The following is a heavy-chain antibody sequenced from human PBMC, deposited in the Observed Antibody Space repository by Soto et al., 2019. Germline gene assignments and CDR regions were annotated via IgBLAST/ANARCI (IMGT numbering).Heavy chain of an antibody. J-gene: IGHJ4*02. CDR3: AHSGISINRSSGWYNY. CDR2: IYWDDDK. V-gene: IGHV2-5*02. CDR1: GFSLSTSGVG. Sequence: SGPTLVKPTQTLTLTCTFSGFSLSTSGVGVGWIRQPPGKALEWLALIYWDDDKRYSPSLKSRLTITKDTSKNQVVLTMTNMDPVATATYYCAHSGISINRSSGWYNYWGQGTLVTVSS. D-gene: IGHD6-19*01.